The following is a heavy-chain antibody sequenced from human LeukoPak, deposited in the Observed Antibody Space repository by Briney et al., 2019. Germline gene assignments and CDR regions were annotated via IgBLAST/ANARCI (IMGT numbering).Heavy chain of an antibody. J-gene: IGHJ4*02. D-gene: IGHD5-12*01. V-gene: IGHV4-59*08. CDR2: ISYSGST. CDR1: DSSITSTYY. CDR3: ARGGYTGTSFNY. Sequence: PSETLSLTCTVSDSSITSTYYWAWFRQPPGKGLEWIGYISYSGSTNYSPSLKSRVTISVDSSKHQFSLKLNSVTAADTAAYYCARGGYTGTSFNYWGQGTLVTVSS.